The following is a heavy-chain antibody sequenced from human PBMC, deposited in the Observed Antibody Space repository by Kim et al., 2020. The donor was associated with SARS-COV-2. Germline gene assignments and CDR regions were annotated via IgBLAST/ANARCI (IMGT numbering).Heavy chain of an antibody. Sequence: GTTEYAASVKGRFTISRDDSKSIAYLQMNSLKTEDTAVYYCTRGSAALDYWGQGTLVTVSS. V-gene: IGHV3-49*02. CDR2: GTT. J-gene: IGHJ4*02. D-gene: IGHD6-13*01. CDR3: TRGSAALDY.